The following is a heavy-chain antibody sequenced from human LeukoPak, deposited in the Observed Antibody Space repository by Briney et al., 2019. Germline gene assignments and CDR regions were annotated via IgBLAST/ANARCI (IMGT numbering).Heavy chain of an antibody. V-gene: IGHV1-46*01. Sequence: GASVKVSCKASGYTFTSYYMHWVRQAPGQGLEWMGIINPSGGSTSYAQKFQGRVTMTRDKSTSTVYMELSSLRSEDTAVYYCARGGAVHSSVVQRVPPAFDYWGQGTLVTVSS. D-gene: IGHD6-13*01. CDR1: GYTFTSYY. CDR2: INPSGGST. J-gene: IGHJ4*02. CDR3: ARGGAVHSSVVQRVPPAFDY.